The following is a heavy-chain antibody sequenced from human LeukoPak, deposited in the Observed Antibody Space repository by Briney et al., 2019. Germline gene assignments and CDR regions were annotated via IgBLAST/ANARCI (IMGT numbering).Heavy chain of an antibody. CDR3: GRGPYSSSSEWFDP. J-gene: IGHJ5*02. D-gene: IGHD6-6*01. V-gene: IGHV4-38-2*01. CDR1: GYSISSGYY. Sequence: SETLSLTCAVSGYSISSGYYWGWIRQPPGKGLEWIGSIYHSGSTYYNPSLKSRVTISVDTSKNQFSLKLSSVTASDTAVYYCGRGPYSSSSEWFDPWGQGTLVTVSS. CDR2: IYHSGST.